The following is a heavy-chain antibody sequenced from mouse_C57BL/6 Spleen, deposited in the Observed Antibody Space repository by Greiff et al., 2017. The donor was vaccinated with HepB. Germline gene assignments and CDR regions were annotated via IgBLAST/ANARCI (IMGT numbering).Heavy chain of an antibody. CDR1: GYTFTSYW. Sequence: QVQLQQPGAELVRPGSSVKLSCKASGYTFTSYWMDWVKQRPGQGLEWIGNIYPSDSETHYNQKFKDKATLTVDKSSSTAYMQISSLPSGDAAVYYCARGGGWDAMDYWGQGTSVTVSS. V-gene: IGHV1-61*01. J-gene: IGHJ4*01. CDR3: ARGGGWDAMDY. D-gene: IGHD4-1*01. CDR2: IYPSDSET.